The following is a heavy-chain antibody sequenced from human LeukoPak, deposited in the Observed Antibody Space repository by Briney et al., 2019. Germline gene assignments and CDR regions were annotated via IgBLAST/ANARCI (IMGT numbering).Heavy chain of an antibody. J-gene: IGHJ3*02. CDR2: IYYSGST. D-gene: IGHD2-15*01. V-gene: IGHV4-30-4*01. CDR1: GGSISSGDYY. Sequence: SETLSLTCTVSGGSISSGDYYWSWIRQPPGKGLEWIGYIYYSGSTYYNPSLKSRVTISVDTSKNQFSLKLSSVTAADTAVYYCASRPIVVVVAAGAFDIWGQGTMVTVSS. CDR3: ASRPIVVVVAAGAFDI.